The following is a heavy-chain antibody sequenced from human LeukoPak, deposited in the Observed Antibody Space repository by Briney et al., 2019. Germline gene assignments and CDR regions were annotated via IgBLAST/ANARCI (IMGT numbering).Heavy chain of an antibody. CDR2: IHHSGST. D-gene: IGHD1-26*01. CDR3: AREGSRWVDFEF. Sequence: PSETLSLTCTVSGGSISSHYWTWIRQPPGKGLEWIRYIHHSGSTNYNPSLKSRVTISLDTSKSQFSLKLSSVTAADTAVYYCAREGSRWVDFEFWGQGTLATVSS. CDR1: GGSISSHY. J-gene: IGHJ4*02. V-gene: IGHV4-59*11.